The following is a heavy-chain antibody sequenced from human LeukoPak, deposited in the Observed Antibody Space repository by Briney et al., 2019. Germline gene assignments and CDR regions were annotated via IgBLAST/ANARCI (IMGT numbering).Heavy chain of an antibody. CDR3: AKDFVIAIYY. D-gene: IGHD2-21*01. CDR2: ISGSGGST. V-gene: IGHV3-23*01. CDR1: GFTFSNYA. Sequence: GGSLRLSCAASGFTFSNYAMTWVRQAPGKGLERVSAISGSGGSTYYADSVKGRFTISRDNSKNTLYLQMNSLRAEDTAVYYCAKDFVIAIYYWGQGTLVTVSS. J-gene: IGHJ4*02.